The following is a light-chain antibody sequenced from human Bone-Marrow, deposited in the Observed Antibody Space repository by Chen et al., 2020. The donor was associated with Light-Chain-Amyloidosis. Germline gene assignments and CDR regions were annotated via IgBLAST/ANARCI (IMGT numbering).Light chain of an antibody. CDR3: QSADSSGTYEVI. V-gene: IGLV3-25*03. J-gene: IGLJ2*01. CDR1: DLPTKY. Sequence: YALSFPPSLSLSPGQRAPMSCSGDDLPTKYAYWYQQKPGQAPVLVIHRDTERPSGISERFSGSSSGTTATLTISGVQAEDEADYHCQSADSSGTYEVIFGGGTKLTVL. CDR2: RDT.